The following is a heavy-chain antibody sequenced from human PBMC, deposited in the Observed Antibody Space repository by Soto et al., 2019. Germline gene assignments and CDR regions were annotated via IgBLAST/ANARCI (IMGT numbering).Heavy chain of an antibody. CDR1: GGTFSSYA. CDR2: IIPIFGTA. D-gene: IGHD3-16*01. J-gene: IGHJ6*02. V-gene: IGHV1-69*06. CDR3: ARDRRAQGDTYYYYGMDV. Sequence: SVKVSCKASGGTFSSYAISWVRQAPGQGLEWMGGIIPIFGTANYAQKFQGRVTITADKSTSTAYMELSSLRSEDTAVYHCARDRRAQGDTYYYYGMDVWGQGTTVTVSS.